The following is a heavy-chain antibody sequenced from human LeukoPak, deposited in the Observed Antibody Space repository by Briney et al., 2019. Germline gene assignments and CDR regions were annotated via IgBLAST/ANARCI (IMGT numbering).Heavy chain of an antibody. CDR3: AKDIESNKGELGYCSGGSCYAGDY. CDR1: GFTFDDYA. J-gene: IGHJ4*02. D-gene: IGHD2-15*01. Sequence: GGSLRLSCAASGFTFDDYAMHWVRQAPGKGLEWVSLISGDGGSTYYADPVKGRFTISRDNSKNSLYLQMNSLRTEDTALYYCAKDIESNKGELGYCSGGSCYAGDYWGQGTLVTVSS. CDR2: ISGDGGST. V-gene: IGHV3-43*02.